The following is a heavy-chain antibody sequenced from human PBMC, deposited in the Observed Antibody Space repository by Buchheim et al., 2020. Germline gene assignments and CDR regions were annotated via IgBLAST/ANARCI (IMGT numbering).Heavy chain of an antibody. V-gene: IGHV4-59*11. J-gene: IGHJ1*01. Sequence: QVQLQESGPGLVKPSETLSLSCNVSGGSISSHYWSWIRQPPGKGLEWIGYIYYSGSTNYNPSLKSRVTISVDTSKNQFFLKLNSVTAADTAVYYCAYSSGWDAEYFQHWGQGNL. CDR3: AYSSGWDAEYFQH. CDR1: GGSISSHY. CDR2: IYYSGST. D-gene: IGHD6-19*01.